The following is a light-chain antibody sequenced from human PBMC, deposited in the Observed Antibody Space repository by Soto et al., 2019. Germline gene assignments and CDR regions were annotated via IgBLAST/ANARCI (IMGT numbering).Light chain of an antibody. CDR3: QHSYNTPWT. CDR1: QSISSY. J-gene: IGKJ1*01. Sequence: DIQMTQSPSSLSASVVDRVTITCRASQSISSYLNWYQQKPGKAPKLLIYAASSLQSGVPSRFSGSGSGTHFTLTISSLRPEDVATYYCQHSYNTPWTFGQGTKVDIK. CDR2: AAS. V-gene: IGKV1-39*01.